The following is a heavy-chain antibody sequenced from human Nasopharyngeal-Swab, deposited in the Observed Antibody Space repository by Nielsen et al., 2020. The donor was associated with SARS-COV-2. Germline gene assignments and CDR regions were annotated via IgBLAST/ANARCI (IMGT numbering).Heavy chain of an antibody. J-gene: IGHJ6*02. CDR1: GYTFTSYY. D-gene: IGHD6-6*01. Sequence: ASVQVSCKASGYTFTSYYMHWVRQAPGQGLDWMVIINPSGGSTSYSQKFQGRVTMTRDTSTSTVYMELSSLRSEDTAVYYCARDPTPAVDSSSSLDYYYGMDVWGQGTTVTVSS. CDR3: ARDPTPAVDSSSSLDYYYGMDV. CDR2: INPSGGST. V-gene: IGHV1-46*01.